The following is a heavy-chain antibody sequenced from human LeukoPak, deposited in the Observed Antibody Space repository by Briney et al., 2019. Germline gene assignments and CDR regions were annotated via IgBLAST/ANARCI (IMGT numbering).Heavy chain of an antibody. V-gene: IGHV1-69*05. D-gene: IGHD6-19*01. CDR1: GGTFSSYA. Sequence: VASVKVSCKASGGTFSSYAISWVRQAPGQGLEWMGGIIPIFGTANYAQEFQGRVTITRDTSASTAYMELSGLRSEDMVVYYCAKAVRYSSGPLTDLLPYSFDYWGQGTLVTVSS. J-gene: IGHJ4*02. CDR2: IIPIFGTA. CDR3: AKAVRYSSGPLTDLLPYSFDY.